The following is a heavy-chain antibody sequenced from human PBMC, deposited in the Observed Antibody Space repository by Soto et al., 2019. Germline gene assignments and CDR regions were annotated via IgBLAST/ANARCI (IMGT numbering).Heavy chain of an antibody. V-gene: IGHV3-23*01. J-gene: IGHJ6*02. CDR3: AKAPYYDFWSGSAYYYGMDV. CDR2: ISGSGGST. Sequence: PVGSLRLSCAASGFTFSSYAMSWVRQAPGKGLEWVSAISGSGGSTYYADSVKGRFTISRDNSKNTLYLQMNSLRAEDTAVYYCAKAPYYDFWSGSAYYYGMDVWGQGTTVTVSS. CDR1: GFTFSSYA. D-gene: IGHD3-3*01.